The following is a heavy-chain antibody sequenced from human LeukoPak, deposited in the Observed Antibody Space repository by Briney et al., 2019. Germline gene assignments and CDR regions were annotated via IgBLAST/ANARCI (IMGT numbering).Heavy chain of an antibody. CDR3: ARTLYDSSGYYFDY. J-gene: IGHJ4*02. V-gene: IGHV1-8*01. CDR2: MNPNSGNT. D-gene: IGHD3-22*01. Sequence: GASVKVSCKASGYTFTSYDINWVRQATGQGLEWMGWMNPNSGNTGYAQKFQGRVTMTRNTSINTAYMELSSLGSEDTAVYYCARTLYDSSGYYFDYWGQGTLVTVSS. CDR1: GYTFTSYD.